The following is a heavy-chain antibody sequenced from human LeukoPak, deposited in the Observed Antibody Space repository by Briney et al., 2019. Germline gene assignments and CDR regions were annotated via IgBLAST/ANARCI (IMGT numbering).Heavy chain of an antibody. D-gene: IGHD3-10*01. V-gene: IGHV4-61*09. CDR3: ARDHVWFGELGRPSTRRFDP. Sequence: SETLSLTCIVSGGSISSGSYYWSWIRQPAGKGLEWIGHIYTSGSTNYNPSLKSRVTISVDTSKSQFSLKLNSVTAADTAVYYCARDHVWFGELGRPSTRRFDPWGQGTLVTVSS. J-gene: IGHJ5*02. CDR2: IYTSGST. CDR1: GGSISSGSYY.